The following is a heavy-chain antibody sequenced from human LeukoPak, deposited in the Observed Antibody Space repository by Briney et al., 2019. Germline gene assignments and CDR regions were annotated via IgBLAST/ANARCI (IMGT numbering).Heavy chain of an antibody. CDR3: AKALELPGYCSGGSCYFSAFDI. CDR1: GFTFDDYA. CDR2: ISWNSGSI. Sequence: GRSLRLSCAASGFTFDDYAMHWVRQAPGKGLEWVSGISWNSGSIGYADSVKGRFTISRDNARNSLYLQMNSLRAEDTALYYRAKALELPGYCSGGSCYFSAFDIWGQGTMVTVSS. V-gene: IGHV3-9*01. D-gene: IGHD2-15*01. J-gene: IGHJ3*02.